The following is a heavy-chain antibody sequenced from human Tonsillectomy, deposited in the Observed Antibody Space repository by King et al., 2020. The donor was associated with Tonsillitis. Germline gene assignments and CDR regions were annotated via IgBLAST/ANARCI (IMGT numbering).Heavy chain of an antibody. CDR3: SREESCTIFGAHTSAFDY. J-gene: IGHJ4*02. V-gene: IGHV3-11*01. CDR2: ISSSGSTI. D-gene: IGHD3-3*01. Sequence: VQLVESGGGLVKPGGSLRLSCAASGFTFSDYYMSWICQAPGKGLEWVSYISSSGSTIYYADPVKGRFTISRDNAKHSRYLQMTSLGAEDTAVYYCSREESCTIFGAHTSAFDYWGQGTLVTVSS. CDR1: GFTFSDYY.